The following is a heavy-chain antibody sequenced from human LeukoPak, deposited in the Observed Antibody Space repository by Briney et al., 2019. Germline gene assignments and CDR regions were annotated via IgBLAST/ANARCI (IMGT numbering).Heavy chain of an antibody. J-gene: IGHJ6*03. CDR3: ARVPLRRADFWSGLHPIMDV. Sequence: GASVKVSCKASGYTFTSYDINWVRQATGQGLEWMGWMNPNSGNTGYAQEFQGRVTMTRNTSISTAYMELSSLRSEDTAVYYCARVPLRRADFWSGLHPIMDVWGKGTTVTVSS. CDR2: MNPNSGNT. CDR1: GYTFTSYD. V-gene: IGHV1-8*01. D-gene: IGHD3-3*01.